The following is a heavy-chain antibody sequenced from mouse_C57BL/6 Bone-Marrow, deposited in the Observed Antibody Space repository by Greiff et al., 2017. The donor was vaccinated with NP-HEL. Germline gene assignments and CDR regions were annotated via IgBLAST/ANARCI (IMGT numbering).Heavy chain of an antibody. CDR1: GYTFTSYW. J-gene: IGHJ1*03. D-gene: IGHD2-3*01. CDR3: ARSGLYDGYYWYFDV. CDR2: IHPNSGST. V-gene: IGHV1-64*01. Sequence: QVQLQQPGAELVKPGASVKLSCKASGYTFTSYWMHWVKQRPGQGLEWIGMIHPNSGSTNYNEKFKSKATLTVDKSSSTAYMQLSSLTYEDSAVYYCARSGLYDGYYWYFDVWGTGTTVTVSS.